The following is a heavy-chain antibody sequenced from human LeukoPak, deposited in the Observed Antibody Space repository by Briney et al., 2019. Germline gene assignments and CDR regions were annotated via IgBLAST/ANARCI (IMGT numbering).Heavy chain of an antibody. D-gene: IGHD6-13*01. CDR1: GFTFAIYA. CDR2: ISGTGGST. CDR3: AKRVHRSSGDAAFDC. J-gene: IGHJ4*02. Sequence: GGSLRLSCAASGFTFAIYAMSWVRQAPGKGLEWVSDISGTGGSTYYADSVKGRFAISRDYSRNTLYLQMNSLRPEDTAVYYCAKRVHRSSGDAAFDCWGQGTLVTVSS. V-gene: IGHV3-23*01.